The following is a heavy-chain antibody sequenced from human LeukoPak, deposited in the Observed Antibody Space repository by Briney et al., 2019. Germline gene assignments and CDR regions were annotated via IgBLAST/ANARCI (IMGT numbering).Heavy chain of an antibody. V-gene: IGHV3-53*01. Sequence: GGSLRLSCAASGFIVSSNYMCWVRQAPGKGLEWVSVIYSGGNTYYADSVKGRFTISRDNSKNTVYLQMNSLRAEDTAVYYCARDNRYGGNSEYGMDVWGQGTTVTDSS. CDR3: ARDNRYGGNSEYGMDV. CDR2: IYSGGNT. J-gene: IGHJ6*02. CDR1: GFIVSSNY. D-gene: IGHD4-23*01.